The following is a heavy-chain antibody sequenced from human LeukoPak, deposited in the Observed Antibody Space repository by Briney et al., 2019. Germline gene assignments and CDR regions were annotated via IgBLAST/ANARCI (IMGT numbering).Heavy chain of an antibody. V-gene: IGHV3-21*06. CDR3: ARASNDFWSGPNDY. D-gene: IGHD3-3*01. CDR1: GFTFSSYS. Sequence: GGSLRLSCAASGFTFSSYSMKWVRQAPGKGLEWVSSISSSSSYIYYADSVKGRFTISRDNAKNSLYLQMNSLRAEDTAVYYCARASNDFWSGPNDYWGQGTLVTVSS. CDR2: ISSSSSYI. J-gene: IGHJ4*02.